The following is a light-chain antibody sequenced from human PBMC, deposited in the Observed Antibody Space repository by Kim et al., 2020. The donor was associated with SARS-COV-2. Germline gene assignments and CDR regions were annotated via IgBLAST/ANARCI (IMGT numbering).Light chain of an antibody. CDR1: SSDIGGYNY. CDR3: SSFSSRHSLV. Sequence: GQSITISCTGTSSDIGGYNYVSWYQQFPGKAPRVLIYDVSKRPSGVPDRFSGSKSGNTASLTVSGLQAEDEADYHCSSFSSRHSLVFGGGTQLTVL. CDR2: DVS. V-gene: IGLV2-11*03. J-gene: IGLJ2*01.